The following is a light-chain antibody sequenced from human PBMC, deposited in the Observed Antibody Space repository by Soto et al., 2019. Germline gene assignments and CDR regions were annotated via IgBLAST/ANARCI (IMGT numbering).Light chain of an antibody. CDR1: QNVRSNF. CDR3: QQYGSSRIT. J-gene: IGKJ5*01. V-gene: IGKV3-20*01. CDR2: GAS. Sequence: IVFTQSPCTLSLSPGERATLSCRASQNVRSNFLAWYQQKPGQAPRLFIYGASSRVTGIPDRFSGSGSGTDFTLTISRLEPEDFAVYYCQQYGSSRITFGQGTRLEI.